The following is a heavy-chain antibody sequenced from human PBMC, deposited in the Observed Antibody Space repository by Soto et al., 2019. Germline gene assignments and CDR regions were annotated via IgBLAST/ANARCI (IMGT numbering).Heavy chain of an antibody. CDR2: IYYSGST. J-gene: IGHJ6*04. CDR1: GGSISSYY. V-gene: IGHV4-59*01. D-gene: IGHD6-19*01. Sequence: SETLSLTCTVSGGSISSYYWSWIRQPPGKGLEWIGYIYYSGSTNYNPSLKSRVTISVDTSKNQFSLKLSSVTAADTAVYYCAREGYICGTRYYQYGIDVWGEGITVTVSS. CDR3: AREGYICGTRYYQYGIDV.